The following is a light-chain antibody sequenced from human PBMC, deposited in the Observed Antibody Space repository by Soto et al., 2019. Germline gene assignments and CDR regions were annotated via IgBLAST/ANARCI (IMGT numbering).Light chain of an antibody. CDR3: SSYTSSSTL. CDR1: SSDVGDYDY. CDR2: EVS. J-gene: IGLJ2*01. Sequence: QYALTQPASVSGSPGQSITISCTGTSSDVGDYDYVSWYQQHPGKAPKLMIYEVSNRPSGVSNRFSGSKSANTAFLTISGLRAEDEADYYCSSYTSSSTLFGGGTKLTVL. V-gene: IGLV2-14*01.